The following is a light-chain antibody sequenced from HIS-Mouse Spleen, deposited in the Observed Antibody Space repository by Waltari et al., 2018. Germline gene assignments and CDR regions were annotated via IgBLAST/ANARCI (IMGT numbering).Light chain of an antibody. V-gene: IGKV4-1*01. Sequence: DIVMTQSPDSLAVSLGERATINCKSSQSVLYSSNNKNYLAWYQQKPGQPPKLPIYWASTRESGVPDRFSGSGSGTDFTLTISSLQAEDVAVYYCQQYYSTPFGQGTKVEIK. CDR3: QQYYSTP. J-gene: IGKJ1*01. CDR2: WAS. CDR1: QSVLYSSNNKNY.